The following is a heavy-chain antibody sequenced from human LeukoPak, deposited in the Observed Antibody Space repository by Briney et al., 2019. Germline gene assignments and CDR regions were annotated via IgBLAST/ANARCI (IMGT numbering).Heavy chain of an antibody. V-gene: IGHV3-23*01. Sequence: GGSLRLCCAASGFTFSSYAMSWVRQAPGKGLEWVSAISGSGGSTYYADSVKGRFTISRDNSKNTLYLQMNSLRAEDTAVYYCAKSYAVVPAAEVDIWGQGTMVTVSS. D-gene: IGHD2-2*01. CDR3: AKSYAVVPAAEVDI. CDR2: ISGSGGST. J-gene: IGHJ3*02. CDR1: GFTFSSYA.